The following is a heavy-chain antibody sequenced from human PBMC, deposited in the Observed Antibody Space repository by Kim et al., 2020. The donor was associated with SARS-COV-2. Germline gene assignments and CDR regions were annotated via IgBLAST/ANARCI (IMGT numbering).Heavy chain of an antibody. Sequence: GGSLRLSCAASGFTFSSYWMHWVRQAPGKGLVWVSRINSDGSSTSYADSVKGRFTISRDNAKNTLYLQMNSLRAEDTAVYYCVRWFDWFLRDAFDIWGQGTMVTVSS. D-gene: IGHD3-9*01. CDR3: VRWFDWFLRDAFDI. CDR1: GFTFSSYW. J-gene: IGHJ3*02. V-gene: IGHV3-74*01. CDR2: INSDGSST.